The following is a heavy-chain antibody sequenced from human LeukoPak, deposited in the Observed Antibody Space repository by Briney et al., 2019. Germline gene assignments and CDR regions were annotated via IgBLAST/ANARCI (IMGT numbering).Heavy chain of an antibody. V-gene: IGHV3-30*18. CDR1: GFTFSSYG. CDR3: AKAKWDYVWGSYDY. D-gene: IGHD3-16*01. J-gene: IGHJ4*02. Sequence: PGGSLRLSCAASGFTFSSYGMHWVRQAPGKGLEWVAVISFDGSNKYYADSVKGRFTISRDNSKNTLYLQMNSLRAEDTAVYYCAKAKWDYVWGSYDYWGQGTLVTVSS. CDR2: ISFDGSNK.